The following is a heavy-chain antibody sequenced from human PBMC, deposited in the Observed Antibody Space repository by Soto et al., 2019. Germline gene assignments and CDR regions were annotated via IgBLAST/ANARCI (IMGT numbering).Heavy chain of an antibody. CDR2: INPNSSGT. CDR3: AIGYSYCPNYFEC. J-gene: IGHJ4*02. CDR1: GYTFTGYY. Sequence: ASVKVSCKASGYTFTGYYMHWVRQAPGQGLEWMGWINPNSSGTNYAQKFQGRVAMTRDTSISTAYMELSRLRSDDTAVYYCAIGYSYCPNYFECCGQGTRGTVSS. D-gene: IGHD5-18*01. V-gene: IGHV1-2*02.